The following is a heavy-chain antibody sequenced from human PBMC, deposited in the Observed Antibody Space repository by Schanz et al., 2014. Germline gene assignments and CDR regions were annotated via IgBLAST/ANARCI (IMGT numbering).Heavy chain of an antibody. J-gene: IGHJ6*02. CDR3: ARELVPYYGSGPSTYPRLYGMDG. D-gene: IGHD3-10*01. V-gene: IGHV1-2*06. Sequence: QVQLVQSGAEVKKPGASVKVSCKASGYTFTNHYLHWVRQAPGQGLEWMGRIRPSSGGTNYAQNFQGRVTMAKHTSINTVYMEPSTLTFDDTAVYYCARELVPYYGSGPSTYPRLYGMDGWGQGTTVAVSS. CDR1: GYTFTNHY. CDR2: IRPSSGGT.